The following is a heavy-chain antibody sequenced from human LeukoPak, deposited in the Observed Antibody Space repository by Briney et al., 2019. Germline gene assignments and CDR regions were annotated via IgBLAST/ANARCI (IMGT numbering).Heavy chain of an antibody. CDR3: AKGLSLPPYYFDY. CDR1: GFTFSSYA. V-gene: IGHV3-23*01. CDR2: ISSGGSST. J-gene: IGHJ4*02. Sequence: GRSLRLSCAASGFTFSSYAMSWVRQAPGKGLEWVSAISSGGSSTYYADSAKGRFTISRDNSKNTLYLQMSSLRAEDTAVYYCAKGLSLPPYYFDYWGQGTLVTVSS.